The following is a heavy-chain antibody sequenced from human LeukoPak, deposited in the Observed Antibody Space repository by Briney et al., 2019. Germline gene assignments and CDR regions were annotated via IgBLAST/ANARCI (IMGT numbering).Heavy chain of an antibody. CDR3: ARSGDSSGYYPVDY. CDR1: GFTFSSYS. CDR2: ISSSSSYI. D-gene: IGHD3-22*01. J-gene: IGHJ4*02. V-gene: IGHV3-21*01. Sequence: GGSLRLSCAASGFTFSSYSMNWVRQAPGKGLEWVSSISSSSSYIYYADSVKGRFTISRDNAKNSQYLQMNSLRAEDTAVYYCARSGDSSGYYPVDYWGQGTLVTVSS.